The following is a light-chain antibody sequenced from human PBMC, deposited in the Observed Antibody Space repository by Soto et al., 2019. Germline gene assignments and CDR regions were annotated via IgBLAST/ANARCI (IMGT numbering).Light chain of an antibody. CDR2: GAS. CDR1: QSVSSSY. J-gene: IGKJ4*01. V-gene: IGKV3-15*01. CDR3: QQYNNWPPTT. Sequence: EIVLTQSPGTLSLSPGERATLSCRASQSVSSSYLAWYQQKPGQAPRLLIYGASTRATGIPARFSGSGSGTEFTLTISSLQSEDFAVHYCQQYNNWPPTTFGGGTKVDIK.